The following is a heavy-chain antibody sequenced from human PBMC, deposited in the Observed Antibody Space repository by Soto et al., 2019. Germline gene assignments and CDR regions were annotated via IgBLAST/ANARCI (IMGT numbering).Heavy chain of an antibody. CDR2: IYYSGST. CDR3: ARRKAVGATHWWFDP. CDR1: GGSISSYY. Sequence: RSLTCTVSGGSISSYYLSWIRQPPGKGLEWIGYIYYSGSTNYNPSLKSRVTISVDTSKNQFSLKLSSVTAADTAVYYCARRKAVGATHWWFDPWGQGTLVTVSS. V-gene: IGHV4-59*01. J-gene: IGHJ5*02. D-gene: IGHD1-26*01.